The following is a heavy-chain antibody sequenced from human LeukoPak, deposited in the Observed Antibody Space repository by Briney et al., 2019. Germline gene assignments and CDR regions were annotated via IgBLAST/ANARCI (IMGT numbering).Heavy chain of an antibody. J-gene: IGHJ4*02. CDR2: INHSGST. CDR3: ARAPPYSSSWTDASFDY. D-gene: IGHD6-13*01. CDR1: GGSFSGYY. V-gene: IGHV4-34*01. Sequence: PSETLSLTCAVYGGSFSGYYWSWICQPPGKGLEWIGEINHSGSTNYNPSLKSRVTISVDTSKNQFSLKLSSVTAADTAVYYCARAPPYSSSWTDASFDYWGQGTLVTVSS.